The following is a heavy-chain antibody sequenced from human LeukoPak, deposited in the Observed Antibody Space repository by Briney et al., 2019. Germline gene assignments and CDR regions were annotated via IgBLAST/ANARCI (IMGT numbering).Heavy chain of an antibody. CDR3: AKVTQYCGSTSCIRDGFDI. CDR1: GFSFSSYG. D-gene: IGHD2-2*01. J-gene: IGHJ3*02. CDR2: ISGRGSNV. Sequence: GSLRLSCAASGFSFSSYGMGWVRQAPGKGLEWVSAISGRGSNVYYADSVKGRFTISRDNSKNTLYLQMNSLRAEDTAIYYCAKVTQYCGSTSCIRDGFDIWGQETLVTVS. V-gene: IGHV3-23*01.